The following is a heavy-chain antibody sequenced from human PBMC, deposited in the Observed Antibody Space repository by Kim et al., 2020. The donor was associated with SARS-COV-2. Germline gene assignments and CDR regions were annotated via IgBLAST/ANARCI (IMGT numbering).Heavy chain of an antibody. CDR1: GGSISSYY. CDR3: ARGNCGGDCYSDYYYGMDV. J-gene: IGHJ6*02. Sequence: SETLSLTCTVSGGSISSYYWSWIRQPAGKGLEWIGRIYTSGSTNYNPSLKSRVTMSVDTSKNQFSLKLSSVTAADTAVYYCARGNCGGDCYSDYYYGMDVWGQGTTVTVSS. D-gene: IGHD2-21*02. CDR2: IYTSGST. V-gene: IGHV4-4*07.